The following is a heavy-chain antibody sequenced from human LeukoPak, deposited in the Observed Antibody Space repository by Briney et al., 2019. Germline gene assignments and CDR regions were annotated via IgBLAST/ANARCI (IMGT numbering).Heavy chain of an antibody. CDR1: GGSFTIYY. CDR3: ARGEDITMIVVVTYHDAFDI. D-gene: IGHD3-22*01. Sequence: SETLSLTCTVSGGSFTIYYWSWIRQPAGKGLEWIGRIYTSGSTNYNPSLKSRVTMSVDTSKNQFSLKLSSVTAADTAVYYCARGEDITMIVVVTYHDAFDIWGQGTMVTVSS. V-gene: IGHV4-4*07. J-gene: IGHJ3*02. CDR2: IYTSGST.